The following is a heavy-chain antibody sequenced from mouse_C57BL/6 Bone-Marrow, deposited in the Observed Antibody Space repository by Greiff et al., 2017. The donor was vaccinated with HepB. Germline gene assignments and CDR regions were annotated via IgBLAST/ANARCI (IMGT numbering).Heavy chain of an antibody. Sequence: EVQVVESGGDLVKPGGSLKLSCAASGFTFSSYGMSWVRQTPDKRLEWVATISSGGSYTYYPDSVKGRFTISRDNAKNTLYLQMSSLKSEDTAMYYCARTPNYYGSSTGWYFDVWGTGTTVTVSS. J-gene: IGHJ1*03. D-gene: IGHD1-1*01. V-gene: IGHV5-6*01. CDR2: ISSGGSYT. CDR3: ARTPNYYGSSTGWYFDV. CDR1: GFTFSSYG.